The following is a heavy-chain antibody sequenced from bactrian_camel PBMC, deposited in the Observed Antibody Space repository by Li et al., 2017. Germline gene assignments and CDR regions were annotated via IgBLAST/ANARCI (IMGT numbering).Heavy chain of an antibody. D-gene: IGHD7*01. CDR2: LYPGPTGRGSI. Sequence: HVQLVESGGGSVQAGGSLRLSCLATGNTIGWQFHCMAWFRQAPGKAREGIAALYPGPTGRGSIYYAGSVKGRFTLSEDNATNTVYLQMNSLKPEDTATYYCAAGRHLDGNWLFNFREWNYWGQGTQVTVS. V-gene: IGHV3S1*01. CDR3: AAGRHLDGNWLFNFREWNY. J-gene: IGHJ4*01. CDR1: GNTIGWQFHC.